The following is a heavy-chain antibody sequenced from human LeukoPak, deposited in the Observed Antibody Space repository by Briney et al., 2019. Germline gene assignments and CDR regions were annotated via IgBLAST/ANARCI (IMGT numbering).Heavy chain of an antibody. Sequence: PAGSLRLSCAASGFTFSSYSMNWVRQAPGGGLEWLGRIKSKLDGGTTDYAAPVKGRFTMSRDDSKNTVYLQMNSLKTEDTAVYYCAKFRDNSGPRGGFDHWGQGTLVTVSS. CDR3: AKFRDNSGPRGGFDH. V-gene: IGHV3-15*01. J-gene: IGHJ5*02. D-gene: IGHD3-22*01. CDR1: GFTFSSYS. CDR2: IKSKLDGGTT.